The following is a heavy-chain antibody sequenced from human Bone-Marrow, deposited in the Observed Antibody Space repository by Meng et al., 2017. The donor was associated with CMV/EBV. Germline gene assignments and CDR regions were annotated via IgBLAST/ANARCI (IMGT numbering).Heavy chain of an antibody. CDR2: IYYSGST. D-gene: IGHD3-3*01. J-gene: IGHJ4*02. Sequence: GSLRLSCTVSGGSISSYYWSWIRQPPGKGLEWIGYIYYSGSTNYNPSLKSRVTISVDTSKNQFSLKLSSVTAADTAVYYCARQDDYDFWSGYFWGGLGYWGQGTLVAASS. CDR3: ARQDDYDFWSGYFWGGLGY. CDR1: GGSISSYY. V-gene: IGHV4-59*01.